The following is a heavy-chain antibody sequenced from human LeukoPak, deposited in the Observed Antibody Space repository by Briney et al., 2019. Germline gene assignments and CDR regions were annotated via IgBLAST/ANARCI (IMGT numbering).Heavy chain of an antibody. CDR1: GFTFSSYA. D-gene: IGHD1-26*01. V-gene: IGHV3-23*01. CDR2: ISGSGGGT. Sequence: PGGSLRLSCAASGFTFSSYAMSRVRQAPGKGLEWVSAISGSGGGTYYADSVKGRFTISRDNSKNTLYLQMNSLRAEDTAVYYCAKDGLLYSGSRIVYWGQGTLVTVSS. CDR3: AKDGLLYSGSRIVY. J-gene: IGHJ4*02.